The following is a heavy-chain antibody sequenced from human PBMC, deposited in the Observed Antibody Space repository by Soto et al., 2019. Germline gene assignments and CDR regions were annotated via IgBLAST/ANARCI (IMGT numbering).Heavy chain of an antibody. J-gene: IGHJ5*02. V-gene: IGHV4-31*03. CDR1: GGSISSSGYY. CDR2: IYYSGST. D-gene: IGHD3-10*01. Sequence: PSETLSLTCTVSGGSISSSGYYWSWIRQHPGKGLEWIGYIYYSGSTYYNPSLKSRVTISVDTSKNQFSLKLSSVTAADTAVYYCARATDSVHYYGSGSYLNWFDPWGQGTLVTVSS. CDR3: ARATDSVHYYGSGSYLNWFDP.